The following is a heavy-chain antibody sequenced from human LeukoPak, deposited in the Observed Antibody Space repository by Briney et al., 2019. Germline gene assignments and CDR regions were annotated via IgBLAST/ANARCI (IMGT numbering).Heavy chain of an antibody. CDR3: ATRSTGVAATFDS. Sequence: SETLSLTCTVSGGSISSYYWSWIRQPPGKGLEWIGYIYYSGSTNYNASLTNRVTISVDTSKHQFSLKLSSVTAADTAVYYCATRSTGVAATFDSWGQGALVTVSS. D-gene: IGHD2-15*01. J-gene: IGHJ4*02. V-gene: IGHV4-59*01. CDR1: GGSISSYY. CDR2: IYYSGST.